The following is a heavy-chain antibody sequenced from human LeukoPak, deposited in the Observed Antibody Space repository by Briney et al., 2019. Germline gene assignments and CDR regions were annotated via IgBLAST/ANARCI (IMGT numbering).Heavy chain of an antibody. Sequence: PGGSLRLSCAASGFTFSSYAMSWVRQAPGKGLEWVSGISGSGGSTYYADSVKGRFTISRDNSKNTLYLQMNSLRAEDTALYYCAKHYSSNWSYFDYWGQGTLVTVSS. J-gene: IGHJ4*02. V-gene: IGHV3-23*01. CDR2: ISGSGGST. D-gene: IGHD6-13*01. CDR1: GFTFSSYA. CDR3: AKHYSSNWSYFDY.